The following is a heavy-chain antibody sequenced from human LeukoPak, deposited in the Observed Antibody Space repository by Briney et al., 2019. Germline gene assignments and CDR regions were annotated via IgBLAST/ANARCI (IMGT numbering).Heavy chain of an antibody. V-gene: IGHV3-7*03. Sequence: GGSLRLSCAASGFTFSSYWMSWVRQAPGKGLEWVANIKQDGSEKYYVDSVKGRFTISRDNAKNSLYLQMNSLRSDDTAVYYCASYNWNYYYGMDVWGQGTTVTVSS. CDR2: IKQDGSEK. J-gene: IGHJ6*02. D-gene: IGHD1-20*01. CDR1: GFTFSSYW. CDR3: ASYNWNYYYGMDV.